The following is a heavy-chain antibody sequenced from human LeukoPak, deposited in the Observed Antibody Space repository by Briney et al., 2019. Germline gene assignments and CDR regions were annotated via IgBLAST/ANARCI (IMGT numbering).Heavy chain of an antibody. CDR3: ARDISVDYYDSSGYQGPGY. V-gene: IGHV3-30-3*01. J-gene: IGHJ4*02. CDR1: GFTFSSYA. D-gene: IGHD3-22*01. Sequence: QPGGSLRLSCAASGFTFSSYAMHWVRQAPGKGLEWVAVISYDGSNKYYADSVKGRFTISRDNSKNTLYLQMNSLRTEDTAVYYCARDISVDYYDSSGYQGPGYWGQGTLVTVSS. CDR2: ISYDGSNK.